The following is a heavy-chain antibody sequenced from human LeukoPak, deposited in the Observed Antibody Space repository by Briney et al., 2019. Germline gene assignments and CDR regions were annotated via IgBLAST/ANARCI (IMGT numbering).Heavy chain of an antibody. J-gene: IGHJ6*03. CDR1: GGYISSYY. CDR2: FYYSGST. V-gene: IGHV4-59*01. CDR3: ARTKYGSGSYPGAKYYDYMDV. D-gene: IGHD3-10*01. Sequence: KPSETLSLTCTVSGGYISSYYWSWIRQPPGKGLEWIGYFYYSGSTTYNPSLKSRVTISVDTSKNQFSLKLTSVTAADTAVYYCARTKYGSGSYPGAKYYDYMDVWGKGTTVTISS.